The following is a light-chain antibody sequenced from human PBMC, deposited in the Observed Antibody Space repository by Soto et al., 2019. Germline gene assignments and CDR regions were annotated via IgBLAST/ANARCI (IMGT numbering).Light chain of an antibody. CDR3: QQYFRIPMFT. V-gene: IGKV4-1*01. Sequence: DVVLTQSPDSLAMSLGETATITCKTSQNALFSASNKNYIAWYQRRPGQPLKLLFYWASTRASGVPDRFSGSGSGTDFTLTISNRQPDDAATYYCQQYFRIPMFTFAQGTKLQS. J-gene: IGKJ2*01. CDR1: QNALFSASNKNY. CDR2: WAS.